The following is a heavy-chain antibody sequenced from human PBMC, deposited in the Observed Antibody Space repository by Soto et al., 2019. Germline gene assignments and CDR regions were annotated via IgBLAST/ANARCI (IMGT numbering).Heavy chain of an antibody. CDR3: ARRGASGSFDY. CDR2: ISSSSSTI. V-gene: IGHV3-48*01. CDR1: GFTFSTYS. Sequence: EVQLVESGGAWVQPGGSLRLSCAASGFTFSTYSMNWVRQAPGKGLEWLSYISSSSSTIYYADSVKGRFTISRDNAKNSLYLQMNSLRAEDTALYYCARRGASGSFDYWGQGSLVTVSS. J-gene: IGHJ4*02. D-gene: IGHD3-10*01.